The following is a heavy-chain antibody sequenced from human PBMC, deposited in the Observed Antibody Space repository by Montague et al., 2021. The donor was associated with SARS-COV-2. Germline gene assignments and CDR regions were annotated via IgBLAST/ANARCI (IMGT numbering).Heavy chain of an antibody. V-gene: IGHV2-70*01. D-gene: IGHD3-9*01. CDR2: IDWDDDK. CDR1: GFSLSTSGLC. Sequence: PALVKPTQTLTLTCTFSGFSLSTSGLCVSWIRQPPGKALEWLALIDWDDDKYYSTSLKTRLTISKDTSENQVVLTMTNMGPVDTATYYCARIRDHDILTGSYSGFDYWGQGTLVTVSS. J-gene: IGHJ4*02. CDR3: ARIRDHDILTGSYSGFDY.